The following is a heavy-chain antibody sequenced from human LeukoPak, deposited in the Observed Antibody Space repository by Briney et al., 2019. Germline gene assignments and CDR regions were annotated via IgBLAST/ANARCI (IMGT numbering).Heavy chain of an antibody. Sequence: SVKVSCKASGGTFSSYAISWVRQAPGQGLEWMGRIIPILGIANYAQKFQGRVTITANKSTSTAYMELSSLRSEDTAVYYCAGFTAAAGKFDYWGQGTLVTVSS. V-gene: IGHV1-69*04. CDR2: IIPILGIA. CDR3: AGFTAAAGKFDY. CDR1: GGTFSSYA. D-gene: IGHD6-13*01. J-gene: IGHJ4*02.